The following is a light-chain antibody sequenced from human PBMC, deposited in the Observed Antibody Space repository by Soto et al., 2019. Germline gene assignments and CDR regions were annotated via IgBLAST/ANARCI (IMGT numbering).Light chain of an antibody. V-gene: IGKV3-15*01. CDR1: QSISIN. CDR2: GAS. Sequence: EIVMTQSPATLSVSPGERATLSCRASQSISINLAWYQQKPGQAPRLLIYGASIWATGIPFRFSGSGSGTEFTLTISSLQSADFAVYYCQQYNNWPPMYTFGQGTKLEIK. CDR3: QQYNNWPPMYT. J-gene: IGKJ2*01.